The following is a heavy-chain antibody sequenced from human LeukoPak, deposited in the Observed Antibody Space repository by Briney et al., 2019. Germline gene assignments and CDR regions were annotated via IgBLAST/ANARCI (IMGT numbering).Heavy chain of an antibody. J-gene: IGHJ4*02. CDR3: ARDYYDSSGYLVY. V-gene: IGHV1-2*02. Sequence: ASVKVSCKASGYTFTGYYMHWVRQAPGQGLEWMGWINPNSGDTNYAQKFQGRVTMTRDTSISTAYMELSRLRSDDTAVYYCARDYYDSSGYLVYWGQGTLVTVSS. CDR2: INPNSGDT. CDR1: GYTFTGYY. D-gene: IGHD3-22*01.